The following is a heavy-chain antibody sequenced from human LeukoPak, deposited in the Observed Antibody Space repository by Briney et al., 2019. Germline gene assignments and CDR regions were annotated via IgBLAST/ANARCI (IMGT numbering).Heavy chain of an antibody. CDR2: ISSSSSYI. CDR3: ARGAFAGGYFDY. CDR1: GFTFSSYS. J-gene: IGHJ4*02. V-gene: IGHV3-21*01. D-gene: IGHD6-13*01. Sequence: GGSLRLSCAASGFTFSSYSMYWVHQAPGKGLEWVSSISSSSSYIYYADSVKARFTISRDNAKNSLYLQMNSLRAEDTAVYYCARGAFAGGYFDYWGQGTLVTVSS.